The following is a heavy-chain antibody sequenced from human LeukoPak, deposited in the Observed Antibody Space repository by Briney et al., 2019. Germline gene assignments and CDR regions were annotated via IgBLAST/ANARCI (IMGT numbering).Heavy chain of an antibody. Sequence: SETLSLTCTVSGGSISSYYWSWIRQPPGKGLEWIGYIYYSGSTNYNPSLKSRVTISVDTSKNQFSLKLSSVTAADTAVYYCARHQYDFWSGYYWDAFDIWGQGTMVTGSS. V-gene: IGHV4-59*08. CDR3: ARHQYDFWSGYYWDAFDI. CDR2: IYYSGST. J-gene: IGHJ3*02. CDR1: GGSISSYY. D-gene: IGHD3-3*01.